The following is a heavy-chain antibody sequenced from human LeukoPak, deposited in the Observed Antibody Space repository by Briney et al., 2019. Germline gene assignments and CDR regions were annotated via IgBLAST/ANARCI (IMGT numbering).Heavy chain of an antibody. J-gene: IGHJ4*02. Sequence: GGSLRLSCAASGFTFSSYSMTWVRQAPGKGLEWVSSISSSSSYIYYADSVKGRFTISRDNAKNPLYLQMNSLRAEDTAVYYCARDEHYDYVWGSYRNIDYWGQGTLVTVSS. CDR1: GFTFSSYS. CDR3: ARDEHYDYVWGSYRNIDY. CDR2: ISSSSSYI. V-gene: IGHV3-21*01. D-gene: IGHD3-16*02.